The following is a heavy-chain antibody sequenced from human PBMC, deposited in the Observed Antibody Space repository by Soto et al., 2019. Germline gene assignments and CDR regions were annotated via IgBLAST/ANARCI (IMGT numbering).Heavy chain of an antibody. CDR2: IYPGDSDT. CDR3: ASSNYDILTGYYRAAYYYGMDV. CDR1: GYSFTSYW. D-gene: IGHD3-9*01. Sequence: GESLKISCKGSGYSFTSYWIGWVRQMPGKGLEWMGIIYPGDSDTRYSPSFQGQVTISADKSISTAYLQWSSLKASDTAIYYCASSNYDILTGYYRAAYYYGMDVWGQGTTVTVSS. V-gene: IGHV5-51*01. J-gene: IGHJ6*02.